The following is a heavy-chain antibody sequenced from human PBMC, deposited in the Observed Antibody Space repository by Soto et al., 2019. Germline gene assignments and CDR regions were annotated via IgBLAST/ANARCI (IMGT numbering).Heavy chain of an antibody. CDR3: ARELGYCTNGVCSYNWFDP. CDR1: GGSISSYY. CDR2: IYYSGST. V-gene: IGHV4-59*01. D-gene: IGHD2-8*01. J-gene: IGHJ5*02. Sequence: PSETLSLTCFVSGGSISSYYWSWIRQPPGKGLEWIGYIYYSGSTNYNPSLKSRVTISVDTSKNQFSLKLSSVTAADTAVYYCARELGYCTNGVCSYNWFDPWGQGTLVNVSS.